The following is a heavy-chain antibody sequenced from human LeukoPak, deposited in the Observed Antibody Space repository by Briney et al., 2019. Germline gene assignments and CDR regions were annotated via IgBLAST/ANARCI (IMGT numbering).Heavy chain of an antibody. V-gene: IGHV1-46*01. CDR3: ARGRNYYDSSGYYYEGDAFDI. J-gene: IGHJ3*02. Sequence: ASVKVSCKASRYIFTSYYMYWVRQAPGQGLEWMGIINPSGGSIRYAQKFQGRVTMTRDTSTSTVYMELSSLRSEDTAVYYCARGRNYYDSSGYYYEGDAFDIWGQGTMVTVSS. CDR1: RYIFTSYY. D-gene: IGHD3-22*01. CDR2: INPSGGSI.